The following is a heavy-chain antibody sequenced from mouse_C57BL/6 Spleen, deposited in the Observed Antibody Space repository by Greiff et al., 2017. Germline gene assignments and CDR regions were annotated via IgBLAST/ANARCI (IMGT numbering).Heavy chain of an antibody. CDR3: AREGGLYYYGSSSYFDY. CDR1: GYSITSGYY. CDR2: ISYDGSN. V-gene: IGHV3-6*01. D-gene: IGHD1-1*01. Sequence: ESGPGLVKPSQSLSLTCSVTGYSITSGYYWNWIRQFPGNKLEWMGYISYDGSNNYNPSLKNRISITRDTSKNQFFLKLNSVTTEDTATYYCAREGGLYYYGSSSYFDYWGQGTTLTVSS. J-gene: IGHJ2*01.